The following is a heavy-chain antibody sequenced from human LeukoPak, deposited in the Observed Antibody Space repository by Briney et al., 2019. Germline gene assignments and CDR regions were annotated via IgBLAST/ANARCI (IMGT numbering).Heavy chain of an antibody. Sequence: SETLSLTCTVSGGSISSYYWSWIRQPPGRGLEWIAYISDSGTISYNPSLKSRLTISVATSKNQFSLKLSSVTAADTAVYYCARVVVVRRVVILAFDIWGQGTMVTVSS. CDR3: ARVVVVRRVVILAFDI. CDR2: ISDSGTI. J-gene: IGHJ3*02. D-gene: IGHD3-10*01. CDR1: GGSISSYY. V-gene: IGHV4-59*01.